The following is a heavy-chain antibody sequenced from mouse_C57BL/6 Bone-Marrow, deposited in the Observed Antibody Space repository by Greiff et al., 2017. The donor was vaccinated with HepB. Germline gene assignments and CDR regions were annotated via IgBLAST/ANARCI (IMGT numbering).Heavy chain of an antibody. V-gene: IGHV2-2*01. CDR2: IWSGGST. J-gene: IGHJ4*01. CDR3: ASITTVVRYYAMGY. CDR1: GFSLTSYG. D-gene: IGHD1-1*01. Sequence: VQLQQSGPGLVQPSQSLSITCTVSGFSLTSYGVHWVRQSPGKGLEWLGVIWSGGSTDYNAAFISRLSISKDNSKSQVFFKMNSLQADDTAIYYCASITTVVRYYAMGYWGQGTSVTVSS.